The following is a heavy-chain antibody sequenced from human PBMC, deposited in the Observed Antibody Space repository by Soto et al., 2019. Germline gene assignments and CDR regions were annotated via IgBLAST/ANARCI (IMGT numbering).Heavy chain of an antibody. CDR3: TSWDYYDSSGYYPPDYYYYYGMDV. D-gene: IGHD3-22*01. J-gene: IGHJ6*02. CDR1: GFTFSGSA. Sequence: GGSLRLSCAASGFTFSGSAMHWVRQASGKGLEWVGRIRSKANSYATAYAASVKGRFTISRDDSKNTAYLQMNSLKTEDTAVYYCTSWDYYDSSGYYPPDYYYYYGMDVWGQGTTVTVSS. CDR2: IRSKANSYAT. V-gene: IGHV3-73*01.